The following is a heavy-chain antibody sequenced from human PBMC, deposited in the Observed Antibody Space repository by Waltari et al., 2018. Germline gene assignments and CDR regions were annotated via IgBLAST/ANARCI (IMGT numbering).Heavy chain of an antibody. Sequence: EVQLVESGGGLVQPGGSLRLSCAASGFNVISNYMTWVRQAPGKGLQCVSVFHSNDDTYYADSVRGRFIISRDTSKNTLYLQMNSLRADDTAIYYCAKDAFGNTYVDHWGQGTLVTVAS. CDR2: FHSNDDT. CDR1: GFNVISNY. D-gene: IGHD3-10*01. J-gene: IGHJ4*02. V-gene: IGHV3-66*02. CDR3: AKDAFGNTYVDH.